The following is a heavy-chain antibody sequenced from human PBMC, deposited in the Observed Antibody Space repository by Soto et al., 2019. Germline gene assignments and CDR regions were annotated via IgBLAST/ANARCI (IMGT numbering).Heavy chain of an antibody. V-gene: IGHV4-34*01. J-gene: IGHJ4*02. CDR1: GGSFSGYY. CDR2: INHSGST. CDR3: ARAYYDSSGYYDY. D-gene: IGHD3-22*01. Sequence: SETLSLTCAVYGGSFSGYYWSWIRQPPGKGLEWIGEINHSGSTNYNPSLKSRVTISVDTSKNQFSLKLSSVTAADTAVYYCARAYYDSSGYYDYWGQGTLVTVSS.